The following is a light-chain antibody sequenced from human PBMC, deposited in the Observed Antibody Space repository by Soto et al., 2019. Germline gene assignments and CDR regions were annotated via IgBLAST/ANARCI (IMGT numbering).Light chain of an antibody. Sequence: DFQMTQSPSSLSASVGDRVTITCRASHDLTIYLAWYQHKPGKVPKVLIYGTSTLQSGVPSRFSGSGSGTDFTLTISSLQPEDVATYYCQKYNNALGTFGQGTKVDI. CDR3: QKYNNALGT. V-gene: IGKV1-27*01. CDR1: HDLTIY. J-gene: IGKJ1*01. CDR2: GTS.